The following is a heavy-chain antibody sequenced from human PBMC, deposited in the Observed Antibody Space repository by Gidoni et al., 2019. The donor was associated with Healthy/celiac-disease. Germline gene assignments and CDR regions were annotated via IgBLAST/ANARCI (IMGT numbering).Heavy chain of an antibody. CDR3: ARDPRSGGSC. J-gene: IGHJ4*02. Sequence: QVQLQESGPGLVKPSETLSLTCAVSGYSISSGYYWGWIRQPPGKGLEWIGSSYHSGSTYYNPSLKSRVTISVDTSKNQFSLKLSSVTAADTAVYYCARDPRSGGSCWGQGTLVTVSS. V-gene: IGHV4-38-2*02. CDR2: SYHSGST. CDR1: GYSISSGYY. D-gene: IGHD2-15*01.